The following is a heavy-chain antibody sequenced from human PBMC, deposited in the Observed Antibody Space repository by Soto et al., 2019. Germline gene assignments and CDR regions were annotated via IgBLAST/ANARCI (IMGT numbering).Heavy chain of an antibody. Sequence: GGSLRLSCAASGFTFSSYGMHWVRQAPGKGLEWVAVISYDGTEKYHADSVKGLFTISRDNSKNTLYLQVNSLRAEDTAVYYCARKPETGTTVPFDYWGQGTLVTVSS. CDR1: GFTFSSYG. J-gene: IGHJ4*02. V-gene: IGHV3-30*03. D-gene: IGHD1-1*01. CDR3: ARKPETGTTVPFDY. CDR2: ISYDGTEK.